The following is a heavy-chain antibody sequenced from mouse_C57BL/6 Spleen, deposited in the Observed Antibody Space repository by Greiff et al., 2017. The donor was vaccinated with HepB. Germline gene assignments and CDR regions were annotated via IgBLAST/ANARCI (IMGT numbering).Heavy chain of an antibody. D-gene: IGHD1-1*01. J-gene: IGHJ2*01. V-gene: IGHV1-42*01. CDR3: ARRDYYGDKGYFDY. CDR1: GYSFTGYY. CDR2: INPSTGGT. Sequence: EVQVVESGPELVKPGASVKISCKASGYSFTGYYMNWVKQSPEKSLEWIGEINPSTGGTTYNQKFKAKATLTVDKSSSTAYMQLKSLTSEDSAVYSCARRDYYGDKGYFDYWGQGTTLTVSS.